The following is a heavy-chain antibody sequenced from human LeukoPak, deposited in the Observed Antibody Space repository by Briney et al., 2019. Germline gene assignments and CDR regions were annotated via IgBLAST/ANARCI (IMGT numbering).Heavy chain of an antibody. CDR1: GGSISSGDYY. Sequence: SETLSLTCTVSGGSISSGDYYWSWIRQHPGKGLEWIGYIYYSGSTYYNPSLKSRVTISVDTSKNQFSLKLSSVTAADTAVYYCAREPDDYGGNSGGGYFDYWGQGTLVTVSS. CDR2: IYYSGST. J-gene: IGHJ4*02. V-gene: IGHV4-30-4*01. D-gene: IGHD4-23*01. CDR3: AREPDDYGGNSGGGYFDY.